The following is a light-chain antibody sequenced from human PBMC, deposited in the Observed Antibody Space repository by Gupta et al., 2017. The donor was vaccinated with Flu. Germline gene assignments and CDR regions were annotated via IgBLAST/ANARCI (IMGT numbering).Light chain of an antibody. Sequence: SGDKLGDKYACWYQQKPGQSPVLVSYQDSKRPSGIPERFSGSNSGNTATLTISGTQAMDEADYYCQAWDSSTLVVFGGGTKLTVL. CDR3: QAWDSSTLVV. CDR2: QDS. CDR1: KLGDKY. V-gene: IGLV3-1*01. J-gene: IGLJ2*01.